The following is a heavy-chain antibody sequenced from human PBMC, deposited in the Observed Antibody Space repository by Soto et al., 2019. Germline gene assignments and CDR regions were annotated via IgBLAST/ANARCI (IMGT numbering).Heavy chain of an antibody. CDR3: ARQRTSVVTQAYFDD. D-gene: IGHD2-21*02. V-gene: IGHV4-39*01. CDR2: IYYSGST. J-gene: IGHJ4*02. CDR1: GDSINSRSYY. Sequence: SETLSLTSTVSGDSINSRSYYVICIRQSPGNGLEWMGSIYYSGSTYYNPSLKSRVAMSVDTSKNQFSLKLRSVSAADTAVYYCARQRTSVVTQAYFDDWGQGSLVTVPS.